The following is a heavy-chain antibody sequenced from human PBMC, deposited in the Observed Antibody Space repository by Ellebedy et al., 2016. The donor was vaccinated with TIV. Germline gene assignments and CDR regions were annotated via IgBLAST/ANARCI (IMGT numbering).Heavy chain of an antibody. CDR3: ARIGAYDFWSGYLDYFDY. V-gene: IGHV3-48*02. D-gene: IGHD3-3*01. Sequence: GESLKISCAASGFTFSSYSMNWVRQAPGKGLEWVSYISSSSSTIYYADSVKGRFTISRDNAKNSLYLQMNSLRDEDTAVYYCARIGAYDFWSGYLDYFDYWGQGTLVTVSS. CDR2: ISSSSSTI. J-gene: IGHJ4*02. CDR1: GFTFSSYS.